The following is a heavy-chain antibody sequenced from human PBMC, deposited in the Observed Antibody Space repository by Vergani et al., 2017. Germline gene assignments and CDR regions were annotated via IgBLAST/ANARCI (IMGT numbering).Heavy chain of an antibody. CDR2: IHPADSDT. CDR1: GYSFTNYW. CDR3: ARLYGRDSSGSKYFDY. V-gene: IGHV5-51*01. J-gene: IGHJ4*02. Sequence: EVQLVQSGAEVKKPGESLKISCQISGYSFTNYWIAWVRQMPGKGLEWMGIIHPADSDTRYSPSFQGQVTISVDKSISTAYLQRSSLRASDSAMYYCARLYGRDSSGSKYFDYGGQGTLVTVSS. D-gene: IGHD3-22*01.